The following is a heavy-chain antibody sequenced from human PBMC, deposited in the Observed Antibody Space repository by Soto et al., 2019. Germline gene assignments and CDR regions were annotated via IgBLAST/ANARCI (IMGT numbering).Heavy chain of an antibody. Sequence: EVQLVESGGGLVQPGGSLRLSCAASGFTVSSNYMSWVRQAPGKGLEWVSVIYSGGSTYYADSVKGRFTISRGNSKNTLYLQMNSLRAEDTAVYYCARTRRVVPAAIFLDCFDYWGQGTLVTVSS. CDR1: GFTVSSNY. CDR2: IYSGGST. J-gene: IGHJ4*02. D-gene: IGHD2-2*01. CDR3: ARTRRVVPAAIFLDCFDY. V-gene: IGHV3-66*01.